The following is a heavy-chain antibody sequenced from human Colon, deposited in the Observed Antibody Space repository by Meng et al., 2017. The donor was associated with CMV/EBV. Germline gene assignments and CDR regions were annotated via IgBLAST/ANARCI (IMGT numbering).Heavy chain of an antibody. J-gene: IGHJ4*02. V-gene: IGHV4-59*11. CDR1: GTSISSQY. D-gene: IGHD3-10*01. CDR2: MYHSGIT. Sequence: SETLSLTCSVSGTSISSQYWSWIRQAPGKGLEWIGFMYHSGITAYNPSLESRVTMSVDVSKNDFSLTLNSATAADTAVYYCARDGGELFWGQGTLVTVSS. CDR3: ARDGGELF.